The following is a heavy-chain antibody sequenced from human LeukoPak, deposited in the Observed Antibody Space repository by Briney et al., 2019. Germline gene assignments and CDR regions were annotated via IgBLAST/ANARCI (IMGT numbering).Heavy chain of an antibody. CDR3: ARHRARSITIFGVVIEPSNWFDP. V-gene: IGHV4-39*01. CDR2: IYYSGST. J-gene: IGHJ5*02. D-gene: IGHD3-3*01. Sequence: SETLSLTCTVSGGSISSSSYYWGWIRQPPGKGLEWIGSIYYSGSTYYNPSLKSRVTISVDTSKNQFSLKLSSVTAADTAVYYCARHRARSITIFGVVIEPSNWFDPWGQGTQVTVSS. CDR1: GGSISSSSYY.